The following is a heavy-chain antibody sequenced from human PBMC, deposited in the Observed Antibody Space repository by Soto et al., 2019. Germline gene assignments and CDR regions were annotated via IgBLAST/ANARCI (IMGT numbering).Heavy chain of an antibody. Sequence: QVQLVEAGGGVVQPGRSLRLSCAASGFTFSNNGMHWVRQAPGKGLEWVAGIWYDGINKYYADSVKGRFIISRYNSKNTVYLQMNSLRAEDTAVYYCARDRVQMVDGLDVWGQGTTVTVSS. D-gene: IGHD2-15*01. V-gene: IGHV3-33*01. CDR1: GFTFSNNG. CDR3: ARDRVQMVDGLDV. J-gene: IGHJ6*02. CDR2: IWYDGINK.